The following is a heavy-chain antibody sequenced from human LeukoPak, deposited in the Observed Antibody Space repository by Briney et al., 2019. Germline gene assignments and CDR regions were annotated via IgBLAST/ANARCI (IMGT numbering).Heavy chain of an antibody. V-gene: IGHV1-2*06. D-gene: IGHD6-19*01. J-gene: IGHJ4*02. Sequence: ASVKVSCKASGYTFTGYYMHWVRQAPGQGLEWMGRINPNSGGANYAQKFQGRVTMTRDTSISTAYMELSRLRSDDTAVYYCAGFAVAGYYFDYWGQGTLVTVSS. CDR2: INPNSGGA. CDR3: AGFAVAGYYFDY. CDR1: GYTFTGYY.